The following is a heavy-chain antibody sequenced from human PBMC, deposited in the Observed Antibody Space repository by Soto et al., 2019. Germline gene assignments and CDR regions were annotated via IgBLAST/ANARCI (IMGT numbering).Heavy chain of an antibody. CDR1: GCTYSSYA. Sequence: GGSLRLSCAASGCTYSSYAMSCVRQAPGKGLEFVSAITCRVGITYYADYATSRLTISRDNDKNTLYLQMNSLRAEDTAVYYCVKVVNSSGRGWFDPGGQGTLVSVSS. J-gene: IGHJ5*02. V-gene: IGHV3-23*01. CDR3: VKVVNSSGRGWFDP. D-gene: IGHD6-19*01. CDR2: ITCRVGIT.